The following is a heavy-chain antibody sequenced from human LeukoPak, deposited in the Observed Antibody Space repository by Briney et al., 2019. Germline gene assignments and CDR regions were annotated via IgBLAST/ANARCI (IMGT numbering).Heavy chain of an antibody. V-gene: IGHV3-11*06. J-gene: IGHJ5*02. Sequence: GGSLRLSCAASGFTFSDYYMSWIRLAPGTGLEWVSYISSSSSYTNYADSVKGRFTISRDNAKNSLYLQMNSLRAEDTAVYYCARDTSITMVRGAKGFDPWGQGTLVTVSS. CDR3: ARDTSITMVRGAKGFDP. D-gene: IGHD3-10*01. CDR1: GFTFSDYY. CDR2: ISSSSSYT.